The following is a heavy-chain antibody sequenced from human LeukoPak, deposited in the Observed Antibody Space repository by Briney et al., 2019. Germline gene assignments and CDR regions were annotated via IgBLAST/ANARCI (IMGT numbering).Heavy chain of an antibody. V-gene: IGHV4-38-2*01. Sequence: PSETLSLTCAVYGGSFSAYYWGWIRQPPGKGLEWIGSIYHSGSTYYNPSLKSRVTISVDTSKNQFSLRLTSVTAADTAVYYCARQLDHYDNIYYFDYWGQGTLVTVSS. CDR1: GGSFSAYY. J-gene: IGHJ4*02. D-gene: IGHD3-16*01. CDR3: ARQLDHYDNIYYFDY. CDR2: IYHSGST.